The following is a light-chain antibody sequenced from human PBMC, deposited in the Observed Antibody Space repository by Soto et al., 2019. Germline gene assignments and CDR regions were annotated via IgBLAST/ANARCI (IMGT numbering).Light chain of an antibody. Sequence: EVVLTNNPGTLSLSPLGIATLSLRASQSVSNNYLAWYQQRPGQAPRLLIYTASKRLTGIPDSFRGSGSGTDFTLTICILEPDDVAVYFSLHYGSLRRTCGRGTKVDIK. J-gene: IGKJ1*01. CDR2: TAS. V-gene: IGKV3-20*01. CDR1: QSVSNNY. CDR3: LHYGSLRRT.